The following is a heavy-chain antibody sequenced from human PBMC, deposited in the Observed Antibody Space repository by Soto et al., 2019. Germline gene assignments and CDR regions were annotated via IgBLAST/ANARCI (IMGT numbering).Heavy chain of an antibody. D-gene: IGHD2-2*01. CDR1: GFAFDRYP. CDR3: ARRRLTSWGMDV. V-gene: IGHV3-9*01. CDR2: ITWNSANI. Sequence: EVQLVESGGGLVKPGRSLRLSCVGSGFAFDRYPMHWVRQAPGKGLEWVSHITWNSANIGYADSVKGRFTVSRDNAKNSLYLQMNGLTAEDTALYYCARRRLTSWGMDVWGQGTTVTVSS. J-gene: IGHJ6*02.